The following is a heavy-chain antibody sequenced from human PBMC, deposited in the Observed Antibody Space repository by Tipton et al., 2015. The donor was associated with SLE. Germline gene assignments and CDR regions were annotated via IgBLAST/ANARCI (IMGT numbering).Heavy chain of an antibody. CDR1: GFTFSSYA. CDR3: VTSIVVVSVDAFDI. CDR2: ISYDGSNK. J-gene: IGHJ3*02. V-gene: IGHV3-30*14. D-gene: IGHD2-2*01. Sequence: RSLRLSCAASGFTFSSYAMHWVRQAPGKGLEWVAVISYDGSNKYYADSVKGRFTISRDNSKNTLYLQMSSLRAEDTAVYYCVTSIVVVSVDAFDIWGQGTMVTVSS.